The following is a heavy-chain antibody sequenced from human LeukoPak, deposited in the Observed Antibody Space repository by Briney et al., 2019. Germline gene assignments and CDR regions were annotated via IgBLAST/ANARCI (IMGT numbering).Heavy chain of an antibody. CDR3: AKDDSYDSSGYSDY. V-gene: IGHV3-23*01. CDR1: GFTFSSYG. J-gene: IGHJ4*02. D-gene: IGHD3-22*01. CDR2: ISGSGGST. Sequence: GGSLRLSCAASGFTFSSYGMSWVRQAPGKGLEWVSAISGSGGSTYYADSVKGRFTISRDNSKNTLYLQMNSLRAEDTAVYYCAKDDSYDSSGYSDYWGQGTLVTVSS.